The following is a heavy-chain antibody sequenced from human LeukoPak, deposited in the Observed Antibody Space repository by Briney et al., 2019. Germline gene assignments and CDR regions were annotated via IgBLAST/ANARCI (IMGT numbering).Heavy chain of an antibody. V-gene: IGHV3-15*01. Sequence: PGGSLRLSCAASGFTFSNAWMSWVRQAPGKGLEWVGRIKSKTDGGTTDYAAPVKGRFTISRDDSKNTLYLQMNSLKTEDTAVYYCTYNWIQLWLPFDYWGQGTLVTVSS. CDR2: IKSKTDGGTT. CDR3: TYNWIQLWLPFDY. J-gene: IGHJ4*02. CDR1: GFTFSNAW. D-gene: IGHD5-18*01.